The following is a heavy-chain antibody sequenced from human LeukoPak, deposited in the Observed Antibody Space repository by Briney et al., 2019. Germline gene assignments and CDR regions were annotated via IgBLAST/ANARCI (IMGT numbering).Heavy chain of an antibody. CDR2: ISGSGGST. V-gene: IGHV3-23*01. J-gene: IGHJ4*02. Sequence: GGSLRLSCAASGFTFSSYAMSWVRQAPGKGLEWVSAISGSGGSTYYADSVKGRFTISRDNSKNTLYLQMNSLRAEDTAVYYCARDQLSYCSSTSCYPDYWGQGTLVTVSS. CDR1: GFTFSSYA. D-gene: IGHD2-2*01. CDR3: ARDQLSYCSSTSCYPDY.